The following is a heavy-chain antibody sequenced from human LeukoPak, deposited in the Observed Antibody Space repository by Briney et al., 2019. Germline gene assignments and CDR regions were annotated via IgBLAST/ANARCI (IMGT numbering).Heavy chain of an antibody. Sequence: SGGSLRLSCAASGFTFSNYWMTWVRQAPGKGLEWVANIKQDGSEKYYVDSVKGRFTISRDNAKNSLYLQMNSLRAEDTAVYYCARAPYDSSGYLDAFDIWGQGTMVTVSS. CDR2: IKQDGSEK. CDR3: ARAPYDSSGYLDAFDI. D-gene: IGHD3-22*01. CDR1: GFTFSNYW. V-gene: IGHV3-7*01. J-gene: IGHJ3*02.